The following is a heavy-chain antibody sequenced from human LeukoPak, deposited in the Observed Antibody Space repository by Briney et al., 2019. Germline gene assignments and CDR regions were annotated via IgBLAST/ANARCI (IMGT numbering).Heavy chain of an antibody. D-gene: IGHD3-22*01. CDR3: ARVDDTSGYFYKFDY. V-gene: IGHV4-59*01. CDR1: GGSISNYY. J-gene: IGHJ4*02. Sequence: SETLSLTCSVSGGSISNYYWSWLRQPPGKGLEWVGYIHYSGSTNYNPSLKSRVTISVDTSKNQFSLKLTSVTAADTAVYYCARVDDTSGYFYKFDYWGQGTLVTVSS. CDR2: IHYSGST.